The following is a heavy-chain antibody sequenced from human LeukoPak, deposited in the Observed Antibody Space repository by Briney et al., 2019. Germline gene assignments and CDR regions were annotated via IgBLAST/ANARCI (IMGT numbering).Heavy chain of an antibody. CDR1: GFTFDDYA. V-gene: IGHV3-9*01. CDR2: ISWNSGSI. J-gene: IGHJ3*02. D-gene: IGHD4-23*01. Sequence: PGGSLRLSCAASGFTFDDYAMHWVRQAPGKGLEWVSGISWNSGSIGYADSVKGRFTISRDNAKNSLYLQMNSLRAEDTALYYCAKGTTTVVTPSGAFDIWGQGTMVTVSS. CDR3: AKGTTTVVTPSGAFDI.